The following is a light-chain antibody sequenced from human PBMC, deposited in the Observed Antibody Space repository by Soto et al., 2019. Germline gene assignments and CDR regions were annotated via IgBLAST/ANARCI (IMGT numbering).Light chain of an antibody. CDR1: QTVLTN. Sequence: EIVITQSPATLSVSPGERATLSCRASQTVLTNLAWYQQKPGQAPRLLIHGASTRATAIPARFSGSGSATEFTLTISSLQSEDFAVYYCQQYNNWPITFGQGTRLEIK. V-gene: IGKV3-15*01. J-gene: IGKJ5*01. CDR3: QQYNNWPIT. CDR2: GAS.